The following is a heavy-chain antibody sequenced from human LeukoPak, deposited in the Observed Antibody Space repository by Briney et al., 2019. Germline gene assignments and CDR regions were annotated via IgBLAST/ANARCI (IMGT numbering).Heavy chain of an antibody. D-gene: IGHD3-10*01. CDR3: ARPFRDGSGNYCQFSFDY. Sequence: PSETLSLTCTVSGGSISRSSYYWSWIRPPPGKGLEWIGSIYYSGSTYYNPSLKSRVTISVDTSKNQFSLKLSSVTAADTAVYYCARPFRDGSGNYCQFSFDYWGQGTLVTVSS. CDR2: IYYSGST. CDR1: GGSISRSSYY. V-gene: IGHV4-39*01. J-gene: IGHJ4*02.